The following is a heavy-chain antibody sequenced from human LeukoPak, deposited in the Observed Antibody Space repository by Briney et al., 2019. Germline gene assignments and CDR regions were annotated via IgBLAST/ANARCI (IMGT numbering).Heavy chain of an antibody. CDR1: GFTFSSYS. CDR3: AKDFRGRGPSSGLDY. CDR2: IWYGGSNK. Sequence: GGSLRLSCAASGFTFSSYSMNWVRQAPGKGLEWVAVIWYGGSNKYYADSVKGRFTISRDNSKNTLYLQMNSLRAEDTAVYYCAKDFRGRGPSSGLDYWGQGTLVTVSS. J-gene: IGHJ4*02. D-gene: IGHD6-19*01. V-gene: IGHV3-30*02.